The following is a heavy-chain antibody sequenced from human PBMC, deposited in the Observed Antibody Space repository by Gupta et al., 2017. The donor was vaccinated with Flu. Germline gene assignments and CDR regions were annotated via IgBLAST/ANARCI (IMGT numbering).Heavy chain of an antibody. J-gene: IGHJ4*02. Sequence: SYYMHWVRQAPGQGLEWMGIINPSGGSTSYAQEFQGRVTMTRDTSTSTVYMELSSLRSEDTAVYYCARFTGSSGWFDYWGQGTLVTVSS. CDR2: INPSGGST. CDR3: ARFTGSSGWFDY. CDR1: SYY. D-gene: IGHD6-19*01. V-gene: IGHV1-46*01.